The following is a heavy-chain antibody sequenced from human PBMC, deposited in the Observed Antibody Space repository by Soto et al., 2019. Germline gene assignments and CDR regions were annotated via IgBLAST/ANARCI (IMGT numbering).Heavy chain of an antibody. J-gene: IGHJ4*02. CDR2: ISGNSGST. V-gene: IGHV3-23*01. D-gene: IGHD2-15*01. CDR1: GFTFNNYA. CDR3: ARNGRSVAALPFGANFDN. Sequence: EVQLLESGGGLVQPGGSLRLSCAASGFTFNNYAMIWVRQAPGKGLEWVSAISGNSGSTLYADSVNGRFTMSRDNSKDTPYLQMNILRAEVTAFDYVARNGRSVAALPFGANFDNWGPGTLVSVSS.